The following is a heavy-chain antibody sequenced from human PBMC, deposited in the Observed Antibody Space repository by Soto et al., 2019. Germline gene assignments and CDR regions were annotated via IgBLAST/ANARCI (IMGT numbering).Heavy chain of an antibody. CDR3: ARAGCDGGSCYTLVGLRYGMDV. J-gene: IGHJ6*02. CDR1: GFILSTYA. CDR2: ISYDGNNK. D-gene: IGHD2-15*01. V-gene: IGHV3-30-3*01. Sequence: QVQLVESGGGVVQPGRSLRLSCAASGFILSTYAMYWVRQAPGKGLEWVAVISYDGNNKYYADSVKGRFTISRDNSKNTLYLQMNSLRAEDTAVYYCARAGCDGGSCYTLVGLRYGMDVWGQGTTFTVSS.